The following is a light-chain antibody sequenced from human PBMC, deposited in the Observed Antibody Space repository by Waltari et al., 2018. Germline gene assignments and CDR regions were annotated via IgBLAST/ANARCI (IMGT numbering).Light chain of an antibody. Sequence: SYELTQSPSVSVSPGQPARITCSGVALPKQFAFWYQQKAGQAPLIIIFKDIERPSGIPERFSGSTSGTTVTLTISGVQAEDEADYYCQSADVTGTNYVFGGGTKLTVL. CDR1: ALPKQF. J-gene: IGLJ1*01. V-gene: IGLV3-25*03. CDR2: KDI. CDR3: QSADVTGTNYV.